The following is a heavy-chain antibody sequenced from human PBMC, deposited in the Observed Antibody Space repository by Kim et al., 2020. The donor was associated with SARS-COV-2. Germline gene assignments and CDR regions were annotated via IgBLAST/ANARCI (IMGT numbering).Heavy chain of an antibody. J-gene: IGHJ4*02. Sequence: QKFQGRVTITRDTAASTAYMELSSMRSEDTAVYYCARAISAAGNPYYFDYWGQGTLVTVSS. CDR3: ARAISAAGNPYYFDY. D-gene: IGHD6-13*01. V-gene: IGHV1-3*01.